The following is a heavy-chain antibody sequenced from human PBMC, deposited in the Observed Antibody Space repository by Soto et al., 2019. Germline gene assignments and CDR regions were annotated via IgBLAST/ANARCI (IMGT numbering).Heavy chain of an antibody. CDR3: ATPIVAFY. J-gene: IGHJ4*02. Sequence: VKVSCKASGYTFTSYAIHWVRQAPGQRLEWMGWINAGNGNTKYSQKFQGRVIITRDTSAGTAYMELRSLRSEDTAVYYCATPIVAFYWGQGALVTVSS. CDR1: GYTFTSYA. CDR2: INAGNGNT. D-gene: IGHD5-12*01. V-gene: IGHV1-3*01.